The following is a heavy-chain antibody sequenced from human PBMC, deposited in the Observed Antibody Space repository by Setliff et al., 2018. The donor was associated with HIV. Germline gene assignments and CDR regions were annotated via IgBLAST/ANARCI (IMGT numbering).Heavy chain of an antibody. CDR1: GGSTDSGSYY. D-gene: IGHD6-19*01. Sequence: PSETLSLTCTVSGGSTDSGSYYWAWIRQPPGKGLEWIGSMYYTGSTYYNPSLKSRVTISIGTSKNQFSLKLNSVTAADTAMYYCARDGGSSGWYFVLGYSDYWGPGTLVTVPQ. V-gene: IGHV4-39*02. CDR3: ARDGGSSGWYFVLGYSDY. CDR2: MYYTGST. J-gene: IGHJ4*02.